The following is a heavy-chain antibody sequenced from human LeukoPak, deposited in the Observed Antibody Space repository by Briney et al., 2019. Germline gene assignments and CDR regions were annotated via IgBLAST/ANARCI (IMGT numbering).Heavy chain of an antibody. J-gene: IGHJ4*02. Sequence: ASVKVPCKASGYTFTSYGISWVRQAPGQGLEWMGWISAYNGNTNYAQKLQGRVTMTTDTSTSTAYMELRSLRSDDTAVYYCARGTRQRATVTYFSWGQGTLVTVSS. CDR3: ARGTRQRATVTYFS. V-gene: IGHV1-18*01. CDR2: ISAYNGNT. D-gene: IGHD4-17*01. CDR1: GYTFTSYG.